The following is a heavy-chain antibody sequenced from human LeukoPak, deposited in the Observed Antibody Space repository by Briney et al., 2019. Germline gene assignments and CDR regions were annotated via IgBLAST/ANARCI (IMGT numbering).Heavy chain of an antibody. CDR3: ARLLPASRHYFDY. D-gene: IGHD6-6*01. CDR2: IYGGGAT. CDR1: GLTVSSDY. Sequence: QPGGSLRLSCAASGLTVSSDYMAWVCQAPGKGLEWISVIYGGGATYYADSVQGRFTISRDTSNNALYLQMISLRVEDTAVYHCARLLPASRHYFDYWGLGTLVTVSS. V-gene: IGHV3-53*01. J-gene: IGHJ4*02.